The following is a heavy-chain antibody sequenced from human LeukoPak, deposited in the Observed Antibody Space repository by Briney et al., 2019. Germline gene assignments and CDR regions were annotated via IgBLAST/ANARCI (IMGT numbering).Heavy chain of an antibody. J-gene: IGHJ4*02. CDR1: GFTFDDYA. CDR2: ISWNSGSI. V-gene: IGHV3-9*01. Sequence: PGRSLRLSCAASGFTFDDYAMHWVRQAPGKGLEWVSGISWNSGSIGYADSVKGRFTISRDNAKNSLYLQMNSLRAEDTALYYCAKDIKAVAGYYFDYWGQGTLVTVSS. CDR3: AKDIKAVAGYYFDY. D-gene: IGHD6-19*01.